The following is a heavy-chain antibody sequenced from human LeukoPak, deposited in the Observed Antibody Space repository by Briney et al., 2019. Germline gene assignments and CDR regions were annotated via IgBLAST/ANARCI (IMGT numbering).Heavy chain of an antibody. D-gene: IGHD6-19*01. CDR1: GYTFTGYY. CDR3: ARGRGIAVASNPDY. J-gene: IGHJ4*02. Sequence: ASVKVSCKASGYTFTGYYMHWVRQAPGQGLEWMGWMKPNSGGTNYAQKFQGRVTMTRDTSISTAYMELSRLKSDDTAVYYCARGRGIAVASNPDYWGQGTLVTVSS. CDR2: MKPNSGGT. V-gene: IGHV1-2*02.